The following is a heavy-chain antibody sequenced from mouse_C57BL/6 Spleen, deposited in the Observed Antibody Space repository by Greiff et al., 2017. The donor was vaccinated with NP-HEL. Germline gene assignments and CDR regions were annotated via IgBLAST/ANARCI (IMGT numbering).Heavy chain of an antibody. V-gene: IGHV1-82*01. CDR1: GYAFSSSW. J-gene: IGHJ2*01. CDR3: ESNWYFDY. D-gene: IGHD4-1*01. Sequence: QVQLKESGPELVKPGASVKISCKASGYAFSSSWMNWVKQRPGKGLEWIGRIYPGAGDTNYNGKFKGQATLTADQSSSRAYMQHSSLASEDSAVYICESNWYFDYWGQGTTLTVSS. CDR2: IYPGAGDT.